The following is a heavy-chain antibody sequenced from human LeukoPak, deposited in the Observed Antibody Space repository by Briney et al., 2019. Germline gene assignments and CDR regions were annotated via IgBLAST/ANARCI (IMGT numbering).Heavy chain of an antibody. V-gene: IGHV1-2*02. Sequence: GASVKVSCKASGYTFTGYYMHWVRQAPGQGLEWMGWINPNSGGTNYAQKFQGRVIMTRDTSISTAYMELSRLRSDDTAVYYCARVVGYGSGSPSALFDYWGQETLVTVSS. D-gene: IGHD3-10*01. CDR1: GYTFTGYY. CDR2: INPNSGGT. CDR3: ARVVGYGSGSPSALFDY. J-gene: IGHJ4*02.